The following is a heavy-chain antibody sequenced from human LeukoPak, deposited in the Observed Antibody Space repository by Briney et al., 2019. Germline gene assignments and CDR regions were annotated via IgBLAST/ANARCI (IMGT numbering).Heavy chain of an antibody. CDR1: GFSFSDTW. V-gene: IGHV3-74*01. J-gene: IGHJ4*02. CDR2: IRNDGSDT. Sequence: GGSLRLSCAASGFSFSDTWMRWVRQAPGKGLVWVSRIRNDGSDTRYAESVKGRFTISRDNAKNTLYLQINSLRAEDTALYYCARNRSRFDYWGQGTLVTVSS. CDR3: ARNRSRFDY.